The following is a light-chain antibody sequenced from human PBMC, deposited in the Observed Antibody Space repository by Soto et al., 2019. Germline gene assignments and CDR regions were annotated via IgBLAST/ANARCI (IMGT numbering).Light chain of an antibody. J-gene: IGKJ1*01. CDR3: QQYNDWPPWT. CDR2: GAS. CDR1: QSVRSN. V-gene: IGKV3-15*01. Sequence: EIVMTQSPPTLSVSPGERATLSCGASQSVRSNLAWYQQKPGQAPRLLIYGASTRATGIPARFSGSGSGTEFNLTISSPQSEDFAVYYCQQYNDWPPWTFGQGTKVVIK.